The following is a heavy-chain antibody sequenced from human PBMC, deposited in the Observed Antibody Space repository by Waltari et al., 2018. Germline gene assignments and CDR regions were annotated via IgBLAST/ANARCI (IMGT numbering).Heavy chain of an antibody. D-gene: IGHD2-8*01. Sequence: QVQLQESGPGLVKPSETLSLTCTVSGGSISSYYWSWIRQPPGKGLEWIGYIYYSGSTNYNPSLRSRVTISVDTSKNQFSLKLSSVTAADTAVYYCARDRFAVYAVNAFDIWGQGTMVTVSS. J-gene: IGHJ3*02. CDR1: GGSISSYY. CDR3: ARDRFAVYAVNAFDI. CDR2: IYYSGST. V-gene: IGHV4-59*01.